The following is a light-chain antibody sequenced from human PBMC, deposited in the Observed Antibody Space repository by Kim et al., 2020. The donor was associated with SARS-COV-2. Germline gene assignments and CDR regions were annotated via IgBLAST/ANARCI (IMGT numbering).Light chain of an antibody. CDR2: RDT. V-gene: IGLV3-1*01. CDR3: QTWDSRTVV. J-gene: IGLJ2*01. CDR1: KLGDNF. Sequence: VAPGQTASITCSGDKLGDNFASWYQQKPGQSPVLVIYRDTERPSEIPERFSGSNSGNTATLTISGTQTIDEAAYYCQTWDSRTVVFGGGTKLTVL.